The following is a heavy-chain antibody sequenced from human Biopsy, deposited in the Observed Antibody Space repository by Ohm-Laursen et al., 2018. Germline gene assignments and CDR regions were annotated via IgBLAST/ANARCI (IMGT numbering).Heavy chain of an antibody. CDR2: IYYSGST. J-gene: IGHJ6*02. CDR3: ARLWGGYHFHGMDV. V-gene: IGHV4-59*08. D-gene: IGHD7-27*01. CDR1: GGSISSYY. Sequence: SDTLSLTCSVSGGSISSYYWSWIRQPPGKGLECIGYIYYSGSTNYSPSLKSRVTMSVDTSKNQFSLKLSSVTAVDTAVYYCARLWGGYHFHGMDVWGQGTTVTVSS.